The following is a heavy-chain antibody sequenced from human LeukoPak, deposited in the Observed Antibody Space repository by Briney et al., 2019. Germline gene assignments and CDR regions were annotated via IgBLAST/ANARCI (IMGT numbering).Heavy chain of an antibody. CDR1: GGSIISDSYF. D-gene: IGHD3-9*01. CDR2: ISYDGTT. J-gene: IGHJ4*02. V-gene: IGHV4-39*07. Sequence: PSETLSLTCTVSGGSIISDSYFWSWIRQPPGRGLEWVGSISYDGTTYYNASLESRLSVSIDSSESQFSLRLTSVTAADTAVYFCSGDLRLRYFNWLALPLFQFWGQGSLVTVSS. CDR3: SGDLRLRYFNWLALPLFQF.